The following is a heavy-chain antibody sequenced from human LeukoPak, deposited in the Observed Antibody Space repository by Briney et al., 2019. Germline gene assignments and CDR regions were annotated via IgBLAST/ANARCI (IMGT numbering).Heavy chain of an antibody. D-gene: IGHD6-19*01. CDR3: ARVDVAVAGIGSY. CDR2: INPNSGGT. V-gene: IGHV1-2*02. Sequence: GASVKVSCKASGYTFTGYYMHWVRQAPGQGLEWMGWINPNSGGTSYAQKFQGRVTMTRDTSTSTVYMELSSLRSEDTAVYYCARVDVAVAGIGSYWGQGTLVTVSS. CDR1: GYTFTGYY. J-gene: IGHJ4*02.